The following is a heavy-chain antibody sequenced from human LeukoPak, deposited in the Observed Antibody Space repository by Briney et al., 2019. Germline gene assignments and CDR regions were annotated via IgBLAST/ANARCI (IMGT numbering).Heavy chain of an antibody. D-gene: IGHD5-24*01. CDR1: EFTVSRNY. V-gene: IGHV3-53*01. CDR3: TRDQMNY. Sequence: GGSLRLSCTASEFTVSRNYMLWVRQAPGKGLEWVSLIFSNGDTHYADSVKGRFTISRDTSKNTVPLQMNSLRVEDTAMYYCTRDQMNYWGQGTLVTVSS. J-gene: IGHJ4*02. CDR2: IFSNGDT.